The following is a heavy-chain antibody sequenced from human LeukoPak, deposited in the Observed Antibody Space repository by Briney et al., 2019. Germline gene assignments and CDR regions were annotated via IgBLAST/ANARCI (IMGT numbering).Heavy chain of an antibody. J-gene: IGHJ4*02. CDR2: IYHSGNT. CDR1: GCSISGGYY. V-gene: IGHV4-38-2*02. CDR3: GRDRSGGYSVDY. D-gene: IGHD1-26*01. Sequence: PSETLSLTCAVSGCSISGGYYWGWIRQPPGKGLEWIGSIYHSGNTYYNPSLKSRVTISVDTSKNQFSLRLSSVTAADTAVYYRGRDRSGGYSVDYWGQGTLVTVS.